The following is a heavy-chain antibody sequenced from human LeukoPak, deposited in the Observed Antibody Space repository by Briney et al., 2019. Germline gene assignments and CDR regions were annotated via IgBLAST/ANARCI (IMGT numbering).Heavy chain of an antibody. CDR2: IYSGGST. CDR1: EFSVGSNY. D-gene: IGHD3-22*01. CDR3: AREGSDYYDSSGYRDFDY. V-gene: IGHV3-66*02. J-gene: IGHJ4*02. Sequence: GGSLRLSCAASEFSVGSNYMTWVRQAPGKGLEWVSLIYSGGSTYYADSVKGRFTISRDNAKNTLYLQMNSLRAEDTAVYYCAREGSDYYDSSGYRDFDYWGQGTLVTVSS.